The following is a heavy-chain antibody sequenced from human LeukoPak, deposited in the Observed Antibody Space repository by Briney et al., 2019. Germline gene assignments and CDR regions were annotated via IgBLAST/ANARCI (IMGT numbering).Heavy chain of an antibody. V-gene: IGHV4-34*01. CDR2: INHSEST. CDR1: GESFSGYY. CDR3: ARDVVAAVGSFDY. J-gene: IGHJ4*02. D-gene: IGHD6-13*01. Sequence: SETLSLTCAVYGESFSGYYWSWIRQPPGKRLEWIGEINHSESTNYNPSLKSRVTISVDTSKNQFFLKLSSVTAADTAVYYCARDVVAAVGSFDYWGQGILVTVSS.